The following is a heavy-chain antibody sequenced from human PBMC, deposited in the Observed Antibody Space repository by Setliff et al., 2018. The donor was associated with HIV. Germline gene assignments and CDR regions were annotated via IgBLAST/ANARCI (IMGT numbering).Heavy chain of an antibody. CDR1: GFTFSSYS. CDR3: AKSLLVAGNDY. V-gene: IGHV3-23*01. D-gene: IGHD2-8*02. J-gene: IGHJ4*02. Sequence: GSLRLSCAASGFTFSSYSMNWVRQAPGKGLEWVSAISSGGEIMFYADSVKGRFTISRDNSKNTLYLQMISLRADDTAVYYCAKSLLVAGNDYWGQGTLVTVSS. CDR2: ISSGGEIM.